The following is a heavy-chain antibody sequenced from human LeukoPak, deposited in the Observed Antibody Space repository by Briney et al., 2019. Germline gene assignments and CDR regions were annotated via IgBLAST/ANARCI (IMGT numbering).Heavy chain of an antibody. J-gene: IGHJ6*02. Sequence: ASVEVSCKASGYTFTSYYMHWVRQAPGQGLEWMGIINPSGGSTSYAQKFQGRVTMTRDTSTSTVYMELSSLRSEDTAVYYCARSEGDPQPYYYYYYGMDVWGQGTTVTVSS. V-gene: IGHV1-46*01. CDR3: ARSEGDPQPYYYYYYGMDV. CDR2: INPSGGST. CDR1: GYTFTSYY.